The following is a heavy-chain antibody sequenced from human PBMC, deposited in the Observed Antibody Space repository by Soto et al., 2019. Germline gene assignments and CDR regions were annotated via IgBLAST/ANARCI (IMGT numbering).Heavy chain of an antibody. CDR3: ARDPEYDFGSGDAFDI. V-gene: IGHV1-18*04. D-gene: IGHD3-3*01. CDR2: ISAYNGNT. Sequence: ASVKVSCKASGYTFTSYGISWVRQAPGQGLEWMGWISAYNGNTNYAQKLPGRVTMTTDTSTSTAYMELRSLRSDDTAVYYCARDPEYDFGSGDAFDISGQGTMVSVSS. J-gene: IGHJ3*02. CDR1: GYTFTSYG.